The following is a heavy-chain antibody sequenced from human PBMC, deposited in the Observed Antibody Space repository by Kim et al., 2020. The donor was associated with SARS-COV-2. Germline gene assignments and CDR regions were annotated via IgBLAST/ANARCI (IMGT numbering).Heavy chain of an antibody. Sequence: GGSLRLSCAASGFTFSNAWMSWVRQAPGKGLEWVGRIKSKTDGGTTDYAAPVKGRFTISRDDSKNTLYLQMNSLKTEDTAVYYCTTEFIGGYDWDYYYGMDVWGQGTTVTVSS. CDR2: IKSKTDGGTT. CDR3: TTEFIGGYDWDYYYGMDV. D-gene: IGHD5-12*01. J-gene: IGHJ6*02. V-gene: IGHV3-15*01. CDR1: GFTFSNAW.